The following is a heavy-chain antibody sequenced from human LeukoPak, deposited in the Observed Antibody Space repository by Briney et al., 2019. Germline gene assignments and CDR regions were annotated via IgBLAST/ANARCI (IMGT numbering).Heavy chain of an antibody. CDR3: ARDWRMVVVRFGLEDYYYYGMDV. D-gene: IGHD2-15*01. J-gene: IGHJ6*02. CDR2: ISSSDSAI. CDR1: GFTFSDYY. V-gene: IGHV3-11*01. Sequence: GGSLRLSCAASGFTFSDYYISWICMAQAKGLEWDSYISSSDSAIYYADSVKGRFTISRDNAKNSLYLQMNSLRAEDTAVYYCARDWRMVVVRFGLEDYYYYGMDVWGQGTTVTVSS.